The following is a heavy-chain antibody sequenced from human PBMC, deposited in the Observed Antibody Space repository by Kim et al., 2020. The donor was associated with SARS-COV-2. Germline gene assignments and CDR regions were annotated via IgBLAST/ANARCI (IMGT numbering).Heavy chain of an antibody. CDR1: GGSISSSSYY. J-gene: IGHJ6*02. D-gene: IGHD3-10*01. V-gene: IGHV4-39*07. CDR3: ARDAGHLV. Sequence: SETLSLTCTVSGGSISSSSYYWGWIRQPPGKGLEWIGSIYYSGSTYYNPSLKSRVTISVDTSKNQFSLKLSSVTAADTAVYYCARDAGHLVWGQGTTVTVSS. CDR2: IYYSGST.